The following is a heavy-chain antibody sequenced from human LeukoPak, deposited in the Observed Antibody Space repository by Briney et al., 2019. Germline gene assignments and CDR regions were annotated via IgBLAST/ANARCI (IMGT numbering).Heavy chain of an antibody. D-gene: IGHD3-22*01. Sequence: PSEALSLTCAVSGGSISSGGYYWSWIRQHPGKGLEWIGYIYYSGSTYYNPSLKSRVTISVDTSKNQFSLKLSSVTAADTAVYYCAGEKHEGYYYDSSGYFDYWGQGTLVTVSS. V-gene: IGHV4-31*11. J-gene: IGHJ4*02. CDR3: AGEKHEGYYYDSSGYFDY. CDR2: IYYSGST. CDR1: GGSISSGGYY.